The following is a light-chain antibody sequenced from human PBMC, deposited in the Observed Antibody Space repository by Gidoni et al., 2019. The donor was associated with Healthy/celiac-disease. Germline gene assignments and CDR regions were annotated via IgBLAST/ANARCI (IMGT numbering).Light chain of an antibody. V-gene: IGLV2-14*03. CDR2: DVT. CDR1: SNDVGGYNY. Sequence: QSALTQPASVSGSPGQSITISCTGTSNDVGGYNYVSWCQQHPGKAPKLMIYDVTNRPSGVSNRFSGSKSGNTASLTISGLQAEDEADYYCSSYTSSSTLGVFGGGTKLTVL. CDR3: SSYTSSSTLGV. J-gene: IGLJ2*01.